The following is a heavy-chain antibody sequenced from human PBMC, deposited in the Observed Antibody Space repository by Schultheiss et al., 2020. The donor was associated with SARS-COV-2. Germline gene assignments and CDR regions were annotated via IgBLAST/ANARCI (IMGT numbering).Heavy chain of an antibody. V-gene: IGHV4-34*01. CDR1: GGSFSGYY. D-gene: IGHD4-11*01. J-gene: IGHJ6*03. Sequence: GSLRLSCAVYGGSFSGYYWSWIRQPPGKGLEWIGEINHSGSTNYNPSLKSRVTISVDTSKNQFSLKLSSVTAADTAVYYCARGASSKPNYYYYMDVWGKGTTVTVSS. CDR3: ARGASSKPNYYYYMDV. CDR2: INHSGST.